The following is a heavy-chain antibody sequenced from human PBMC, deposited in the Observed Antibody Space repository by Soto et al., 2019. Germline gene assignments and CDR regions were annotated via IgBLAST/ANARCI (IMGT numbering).Heavy chain of an antibody. CDR2: ISGSGDST. V-gene: IGHV3-23*01. J-gene: IGHJ4*02. D-gene: IGHD4-17*01. CDR3: SRRLDYFDY. CDR1: GLTFSSNA. Sequence: GGSLRLSCAASGLTFSSNAMSWVRQAPGKGLEWVSAISGSGDSTYYADSVKGRFTISRDNSKNTLYLQMNSPRAEDTAVYYCSRRLDYFDYWGQGTPVTGSS.